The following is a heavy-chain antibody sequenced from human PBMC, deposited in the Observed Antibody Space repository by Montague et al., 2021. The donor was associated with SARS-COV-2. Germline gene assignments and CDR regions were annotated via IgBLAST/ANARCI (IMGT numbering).Heavy chain of an antibody. D-gene: IGHD2-15*01. CDR2: ISYDGSNK. V-gene: IGHV3-30*04. CDR3: VRDLAKVVAAPHDDYYYYYGMDV. J-gene: IGHJ6*02. CDR1: GFTFSSYA. Sequence: SLRLSCAASGFTFSSYAMHWVRQAPGKGLEWVAVISYDGSNKYYADSVKGRFTISRDNSKNTLYLQMNSLRAEDTAVYYCVRDLAKVVAAPHDDYYYYYGMDVWGQGTTVTVSS.